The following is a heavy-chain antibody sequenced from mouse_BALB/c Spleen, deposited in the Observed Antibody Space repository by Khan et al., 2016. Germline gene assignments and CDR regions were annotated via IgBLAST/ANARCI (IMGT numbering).Heavy chain of an antibody. J-gene: IGHJ3*01. CDR2: ISSGGSYI. Sequence: EVELVESGGGLVKPGGSLKLSCSASGFIFSSYTMSWVRQTPEKRLEWVATISSGGSYIYYPDSVKGRFTISRDNATNTLYLQMSSVKSEDTAMYYCTKIYVGYDEFAYWGQGTLVTVSA. D-gene: IGHD2-3*01. V-gene: IGHV5-6-4*01. CDR1: GFIFSSYT. CDR3: TKIYVGYDEFAY.